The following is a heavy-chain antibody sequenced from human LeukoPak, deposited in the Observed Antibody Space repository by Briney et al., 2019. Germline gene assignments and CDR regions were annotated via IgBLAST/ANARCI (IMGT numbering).Heavy chain of an antibody. Sequence: PGGSLTLSCAASGFSFSSYSMNWVRQAPGKGLEWVSYIGSSTSTTYYADSVKGRFTISRDNANNSLYLQMNSLRAEDMAAYYCARDRGYSFDIWGQGTMVTVSS. V-gene: IGHV3-48*01. J-gene: IGHJ3*02. CDR3: ARDRGYSFDI. CDR2: IGSSTSTT. CDR1: GFSFSSYS. D-gene: IGHD2-21*01.